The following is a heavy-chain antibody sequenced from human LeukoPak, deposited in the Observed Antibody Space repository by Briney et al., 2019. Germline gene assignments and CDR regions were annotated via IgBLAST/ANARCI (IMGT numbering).Heavy chain of an antibody. CDR3: ARGTSGYYDSSGYSS. D-gene: IGHD3-22*01. CDR1: GGSFSGYY. CDR2: INHSGST. Sequence: SETLSLTCAVYGGSFSGYYWSWIRQPPGKGLEWIGEINHSGSTNYNPSLKSRVTISVDTSMNQFSLKLSSVTAADTAVYYCARGTSGYYDSSGYSSWGQGTLVTVSS. V-gene: IGHV4-34*01. J-gene: IGHJ4*02.